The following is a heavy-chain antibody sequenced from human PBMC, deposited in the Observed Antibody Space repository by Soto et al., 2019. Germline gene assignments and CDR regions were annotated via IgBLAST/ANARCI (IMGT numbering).Heavy chain of an antibody. V-gene: IGHV3-48*03. CDR3: VRYCSSTLCNGVATRTFDY. Sequence: PGGSLRLSCAASGFTFSSYEMNWVRQAPGKGLEWVSYISSSGSTIYYADSVKGRFTISRDNAKNSLYLQMNSLRAEDTAVYYCVRYCSSTLCNGVATRTFDYWGQGTLVTVSS. CDR1: GFTFSSYE. J-gene: IGHJ4*02. D-gene: IGHD5-12*01. CDR2: ISSSGSTI.